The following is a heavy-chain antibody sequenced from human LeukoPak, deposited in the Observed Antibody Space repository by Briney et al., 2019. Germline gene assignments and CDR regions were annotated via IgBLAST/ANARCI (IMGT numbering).Heavy chain of an antibody. CDR1: VGTFSSYA. Sequence: ASVKVSCKASVGTFSSYAISWVRQAPGQGLEWMGGIIPIFGTANYAQKFQGRVTITTDESTTTAYMELSSMRSDDPAVYYCARGPSCSSTSCYGFYYFDYWGQGTLVTVSS. D-gene: IGHD2-2*01. J-gene: IGHJ4*02. CDR2: IIPIFGTA. CDR3: ARGPSCSSTSCYGFYYFDY. V-gene: IGHV1-69*05.